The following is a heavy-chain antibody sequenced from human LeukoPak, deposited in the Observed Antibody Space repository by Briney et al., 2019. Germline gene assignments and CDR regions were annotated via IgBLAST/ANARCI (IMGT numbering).Heavy chain of an antibody. CDR3: GRVFNYYGTSGYYT. J-gene: IGHJ5*02. D-gene: IGHD3-22*01. CDR2: INPNSGGT. CDR1: GYTFTGYF. Sequence: ASVKVSCKASGYTFTGYFLHWVRQAPGQGLEWMGWINPNSGGTTFAQKFQGRVTMTRDTSISTAYMELSRLRSDDTAVYYYGRVFNYYGTSGYYTWGQGTLVTVSS. V-gene: IGHV1-2*02.